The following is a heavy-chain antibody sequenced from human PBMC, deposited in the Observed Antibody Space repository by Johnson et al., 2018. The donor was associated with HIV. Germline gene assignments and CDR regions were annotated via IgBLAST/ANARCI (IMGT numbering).Heavy chain of an antibody. J-gene: IGHJ3*01. Sequence: VQLVESGGGVVRPGGSLRLSCAASGFTFDDYAMHWVRQAPGKGLEWVSGISWNSGSIGYADSVKGRFTISRDNAKNSLYLQMNSLRAEDTALYYCAKGRSGSSYDALDAWGQGTMVTVSS. CDR3: AKGRSGSSYDALDA. CDR2: ISWNSGSI. CDR1: GFTFDDYA. V-gene: IGHV3-9*01. D-gene: IGHD6-6*01.